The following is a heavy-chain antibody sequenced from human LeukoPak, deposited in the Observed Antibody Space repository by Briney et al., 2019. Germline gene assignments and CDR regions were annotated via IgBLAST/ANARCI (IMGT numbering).Heavy chain of an antibody. CDR3: ARDRGVAAAGLLDP. D-gene: IGHD6-13*01. J-gene: IGHJ5*02. V-gene: IGHV1-2*02. CDR2: INPNNGDT. CDR1: GYTFSYYY. Sequence: ASVKVSCKSSGYTFSYYYIHWVRQAPGQGLEWIGWINPNNGDTNYAQSLQGRVTLTRDTSSTTVYMELTRLTSDDTAVFYCARDRGVAAAGLLDPWGQGTLVTVSS.